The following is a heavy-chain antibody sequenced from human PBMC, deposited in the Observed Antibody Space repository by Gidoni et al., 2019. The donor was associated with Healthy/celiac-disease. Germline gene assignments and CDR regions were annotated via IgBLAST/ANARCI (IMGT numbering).Heavy chain of an antibody. CDR1: GDTFTSHY. Sequence: QVQLVQSGAEVKKPGASGKVSCKAAGDTFTSHYMHWVRQAPGQGLEWMGIINPSGGSTSYAQKFQGRVTMTRDTSTSTVYMELSSLRSEDTAVYYCARELGIGPRPNHDAFDIWGQGTMVTVSS. D-gene: IGHD7-27*01. V-gene: IGHV1-46*01. CDR3: ARELGIGPRPNHDAFDI. CDR2: INPSGGST. J-gene: IGHJ3*02.